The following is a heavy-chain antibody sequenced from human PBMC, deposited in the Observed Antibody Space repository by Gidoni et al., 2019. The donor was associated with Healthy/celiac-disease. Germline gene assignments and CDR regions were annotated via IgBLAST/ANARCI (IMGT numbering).Heavy chain of an antibody. V-gene: IGHV3-9*01. CDR1: GFTCDDYA. D-gene: IGHD2-15*01. CDR3: AKGYCSGGSCPYYYYGMDV. CDR2: ISWNSGSI. Sequence: EVQLVESGGGWVQPGRSLRLSCAASGFTCDDYAMHWVRQAPGKGLEWVSGISWNSGSIGYADSVKGRFTISRDNAKNSLYLQMNSLRAEDTALYYCAKGYCSGGSCPYYYYGMDVWGQGTTVTVSS. J-gene: IGHJ6*02.